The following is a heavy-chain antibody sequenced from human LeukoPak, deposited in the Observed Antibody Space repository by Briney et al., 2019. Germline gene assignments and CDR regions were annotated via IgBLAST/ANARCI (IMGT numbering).Heavy chain of an antibody. J-gene: IGHJ4*02. V-gene: IGHV3-30-3*01. Sequence: PGRSLRLSCAASGFTFSSYAMHWVRQAPGKGLEWVTLFSYDGSSKYYADSVRGRYTISRDNSKNTLYLQMNSLRADDSAVYYCARGKGSESGYDYFLDYWGQGTLVTVSS. CDR2: FSYDGSSK. CDR3: ARGKGSESGYDYFLDY. D-gene: IGHD5-12*01. CDR1: GFTFSSYA.